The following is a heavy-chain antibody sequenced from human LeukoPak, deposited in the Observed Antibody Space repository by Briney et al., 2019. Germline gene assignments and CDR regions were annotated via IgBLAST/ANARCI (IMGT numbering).Heavy chain of an antibody. CDR2: ISYDGSNK. Sequence: GGSLRLSCAASGFTFSSYGMHWVRQAPGKGLEWVAVISYDGSNKYYADSVKGRFTISRDNSKNTLYLQMNSLRAEDTAVYYCAKDQSLGWFGEDGDSSGSFDYWGQGTLVTVSS. J-gene: IGHJ4*02. V-gene: IGHV3-30*18. D-gene: IGHD3-10*01. CDR3: AKDQSLGWFGEDGDSSGSFDY. CDR1: GFTFSSYG.